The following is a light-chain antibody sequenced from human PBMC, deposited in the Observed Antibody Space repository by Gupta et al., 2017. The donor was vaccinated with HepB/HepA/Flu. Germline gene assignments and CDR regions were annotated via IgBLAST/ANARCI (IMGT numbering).Light chain of an antibody. CDR3: GTWDSSLSVVV. CDR2: ENN. V-gene: IGLV1-51*02. CDR1: SSNMENNY. J-gene: IGLJ2*01. Sequence: QPVLTQPPSLSAAPGQKVPHSCSGSSSNMENNYVSWYHQLPGTAPKLLIFENNQRPSGSPDRFSGSTSDTSATLDITGLQTGDEADYYCGTWDSSLSVVVFGGGTRLTVL.